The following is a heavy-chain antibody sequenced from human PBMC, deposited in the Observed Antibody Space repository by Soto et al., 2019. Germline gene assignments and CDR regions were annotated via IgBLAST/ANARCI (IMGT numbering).Heavy chain of an antibody. D-gene: IGHD3-9*01. CDR2: ISGTGGST. J-gene: IGHJ4*02. CDR3: AKRRNQGTGEYYFDY. CDR1: GFTFSSYA. Sequence: EVQLLESGGGLVQPGGSLRLSCAASGFTFSSYAMSWVRQAPGKGLEWVSVISGTGGSTHYADSVKGRFTISRDSSTNTLYLQMNSLRAEDAAIYYCAKRRNQGTGEYYFDYWGQGTLVTVSS. V-gene: IGHV3-23*01.